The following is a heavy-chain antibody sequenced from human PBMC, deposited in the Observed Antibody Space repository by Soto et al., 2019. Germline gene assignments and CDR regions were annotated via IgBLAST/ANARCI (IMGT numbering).Heavy chain of an antibody. V-gene: IGHV4-61*01. CDR2: ISHHGFN. Sequence: SETLSLTCTVSGVSVSDYSYQWSWIRLPPGKGLEWIGYISHHGFNNYNPSLKSRVTISVSTSNNQFSLNLRSVTAADTAIYYCARDYWGSLDYWGQGTPVTVSS. CDR1: GVSVSDYSYQ. CDR3: ARDYWGSLDY. J-gene: IGHJ4*02. D-gene: IGHD7-27*01.